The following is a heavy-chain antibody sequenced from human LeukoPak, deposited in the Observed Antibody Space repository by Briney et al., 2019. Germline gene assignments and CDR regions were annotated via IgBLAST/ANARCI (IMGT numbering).Heavy chain of an antibody. J-gene: IGHJ3*02. CDR1: GGSISSGDYY. CDR2: IYYSGST. V-gene: IGHV4-30-4*01. Sequence: SQTLSLTCTVSGGSISSGDYYWSWIRQPPGKGLEWIGYIYYSGSTYYNPSLKSRVTMSVDTSKNQFSLKLSSVTAADTAVYYCARDRGDYGGNSGDAFDIWGQGTMVTVSS. CDR3: ARDRGDYGGNSGDAFDI. D-gene: IGHD4-23*01.